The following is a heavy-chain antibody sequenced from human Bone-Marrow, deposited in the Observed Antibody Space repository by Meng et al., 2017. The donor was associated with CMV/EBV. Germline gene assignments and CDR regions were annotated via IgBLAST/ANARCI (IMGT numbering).Heavy chain of an antibody. CDR3: ARDKGGVTIFGVVIRIRGYFDY. CDR1: GYSFTSYW. V-gene: IGHV5-51*01. CDR2: IYPGDSAT. Sequence: GESLKISCKGSGYSFTSYWIAWVRQMPGKGLEWMGIIYPGDSATRYSPSFQGQVTISADKSINTAYLQWSSLKASDTAMYYCARDKGGVTIFGVVIRIRGYFDYWGQGTLVTVSS. D-gene: IGHD3-3*01. J-gene: IGHJ4*02.